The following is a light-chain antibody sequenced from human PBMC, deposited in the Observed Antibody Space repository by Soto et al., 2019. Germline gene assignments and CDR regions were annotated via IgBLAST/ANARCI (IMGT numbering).Light chain of an antibody. V-gene: IGKV3-20*01. Sequence: EIVLTQSPGTLSLSPGDRATLSCRASQSVSSTYLVWYQQKAGQAPRLLIDGASSRATGIPDRLSGSGSGTDFTLTISRLEPEYSAVYYCQQYANSPYTFGQGTKME. CDR3: QQYANSPYT. CDR2: GAS. J-gene: IGKJ2*01. CDR1: QSVSSTY.